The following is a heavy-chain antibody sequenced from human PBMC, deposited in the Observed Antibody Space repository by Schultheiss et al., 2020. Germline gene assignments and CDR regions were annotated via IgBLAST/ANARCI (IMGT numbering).Heavy chain of an antibody. J-gene: IGHJ4*02. D-gene: IGHD3-16*01. CDR3: ASPWGPGVDY. CDR1: GGSISSYY. Sequence: SETLSLTCTVSGGSISSYYWSWIRQPPGKGLEWIGYIYYSGSTYYNPSLKSRVTISVDTSKNQFSLKLTSVTAANTAVYYCASPWGPGVDYWGQGTLVTVSS. CDR2: IYYSGST. V-gene: IGHV4-59*12.